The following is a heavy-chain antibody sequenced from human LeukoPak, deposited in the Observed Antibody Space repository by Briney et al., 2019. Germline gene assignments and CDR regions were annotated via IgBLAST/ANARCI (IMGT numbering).Heavy chain of an antibody. V-gene: IGHV3-74*01. Sequence: GGSLRLSCAASGFTFETYWMHWVRQTPGKGLVWVSHIKRDGSFTSYADSVKGRFTISRDNAKNTLYLQMNSLRAEDTAIYYCTRDLGVWGQGTTVIVSS. J-gene: IGHJ6*02. CDR3: TRDLGV. CDR2: IKRDGSFT. D-gene: IGHD7-27*01. CDR1: GFTFETYW.